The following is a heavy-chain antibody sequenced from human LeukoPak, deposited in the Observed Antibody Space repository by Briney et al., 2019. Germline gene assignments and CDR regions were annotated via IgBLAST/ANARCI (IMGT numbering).Heavy chain of an antibody. V-gene: IGHV1-24*01. CDR2: FDPEDGET. D-gene: IGHD3-16*01. J-gene: IGHJ4*02. CDR3: ATLPLMITFGGVGVHPYY. Sequence: ASVKVSCKVSGYTLTELSMHWVRQAPGKGLEWMGGFDPEDGETIYAQKFQGRVTMTEDTSTDTAYMELSSLRSEDTAVYYCATLPLMITFGGVGVHPYYWGQGTLVTVSS. CDR1: GYTLTELS.